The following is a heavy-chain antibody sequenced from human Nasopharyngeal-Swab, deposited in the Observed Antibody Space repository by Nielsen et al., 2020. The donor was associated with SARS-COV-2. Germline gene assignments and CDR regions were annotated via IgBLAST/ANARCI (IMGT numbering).Heavy chain of an antibody. J-gene: IGHJ5*02. Sequence: SETLSLTCAVYGGSFNNYYWTWIRQPPGKGLEWIGEINHRGSTNCNPSLKSRVTISVDTSKNQFSLKLSSVTAADTAVYYCARHFSISDSWFDPWGQGTLVTVSS. CDR1: GGSFNNYY. CDR3: ARHFSISDSWFDP. V-gene: IGHV4-34*01. CDR2: INHRGST. D-gene: IGHD2/OR15-2a*01.